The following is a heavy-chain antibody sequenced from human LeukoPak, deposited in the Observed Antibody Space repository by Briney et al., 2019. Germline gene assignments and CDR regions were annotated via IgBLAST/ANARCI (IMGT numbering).Heavy chain of an antibody. CDR2: KQDDESNK. CDR3: AKQMVERPHYYYMDV. J-gene: IGHJ6*03. D-gene: IGHD2-8*01. V-gene: IGHV3-30*02. Sequence: VGSLRLSCAASGFIFSSFGMHWVRQAPGEGLEWVAFKQDDESNKFYADSVKGRFTISRDNSKNTLFLQMNSLRPEDTALYYCAKQMVERPHYYYMDVWGKGTTVTVSS. CDR1: GFIFSSFG.